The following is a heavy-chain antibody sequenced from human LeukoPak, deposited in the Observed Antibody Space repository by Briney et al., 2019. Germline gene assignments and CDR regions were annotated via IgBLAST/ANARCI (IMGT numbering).Heavy chain of an antibody. CDR2: INPNSGGT. CDR1: GYTSTGYY. J-gene: IGHJ2*01. CDR3: ARGLGGYDLGYFDL. D-gene: IGHD5-12*01. Sequence: ASVKVSCKASGYTSTGYYMHWVRQAPGQGLEWMGWINPNSGGTNYAQKFQGRVTMTRDTSISTAYMELSRLRSDDTAVYYCARGLGGYDLGYFDLWGRGTLVTVSS. V-gene: IGHV1-2*02.